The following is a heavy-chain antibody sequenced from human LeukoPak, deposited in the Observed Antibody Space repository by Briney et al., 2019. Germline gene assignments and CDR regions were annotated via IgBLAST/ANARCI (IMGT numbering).Heavy chain of an antibody. D-gene: IGHD6-13*01. Sequence: SETLSLTCAVYGGSFSGYYWSWIRQPPGKGLEWIGEINHSGSTNYNPSLKSRVTISVDTSKNQFSLKLSSVTAADTAVYYCARDNISSSWYTRRNYYYYGMDVWGQGTTVTVSS. CDR1: GGSFSGYY. J-gene: IGHJ6*02. V-gene: IGHV4-34*01. CDR3: ARDNISSSWYTRRNYYYYGMDV. CDR2: INHSGST.